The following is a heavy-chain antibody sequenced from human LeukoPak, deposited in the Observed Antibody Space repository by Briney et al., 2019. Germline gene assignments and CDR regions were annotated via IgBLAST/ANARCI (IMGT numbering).Heavy chain of an antibody. CDR3: TTDLPAAGGKGFDH. V-gene: IGHV3-15*01. D-gene: IGHD6-13*01. CDR2: ISTKSDGGTT. J-gene: IGHJ4*02. CDR1: GFTFSYAW. Sequence: GGSLRLSCVASGFTFSYAWMSWVRQAPGKGLEWVGRISTKSDGGTTEDAAPVKGRFTISRDNSKNTLYLQMDSLKTEDTAVYYCTTDLPAAGGKGFDHWGQGTLVTVSS.